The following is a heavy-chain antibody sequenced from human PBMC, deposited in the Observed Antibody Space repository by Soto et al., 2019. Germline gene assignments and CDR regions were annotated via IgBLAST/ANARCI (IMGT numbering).Heavy chain of an antibody. CDR2: IYYSGST. CDR3: ARDPKRGRWLQFSYSGMDV. J-gene: IGHJ6*02. CDR1: GGSISSGGYY. V-gene: IGHV4-31*03. Sequence: QVQLQESGPGLVKPSQTLSLTCTVSGGSISSGGYYWSWIRQHPGKGLEWIGYIYYSGSTYYNPSLKSRVTISVETSKNQFTLKLSSVTAADTAVYYCARDPKRGRWLQFSYSGMDVWGQGTTVTVSS. D-gene: IGHD5-12*01.